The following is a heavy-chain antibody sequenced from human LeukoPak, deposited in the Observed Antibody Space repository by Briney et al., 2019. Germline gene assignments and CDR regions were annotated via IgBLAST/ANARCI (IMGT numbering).Heavy chain of an antibody. Sequence: GGSLRLSCAASGFPFSSYAMHWVRQAPGKGLEWGAVISYDGSNKYYADSVKGRFTISRDNSKNTLYLQMNSLRAEDTAVYYCARESYDFWSGYSDWFDPWGQGTLVTVSS. V-gene: IGHV3-30*04. CDR1: GFPFSSYA. CDR3: ARESYDFWSGYSDWFDP. J-gene: IGHJ5*02. CDR2: ISYDGSNK. D-gene: IGHD3-3*01.